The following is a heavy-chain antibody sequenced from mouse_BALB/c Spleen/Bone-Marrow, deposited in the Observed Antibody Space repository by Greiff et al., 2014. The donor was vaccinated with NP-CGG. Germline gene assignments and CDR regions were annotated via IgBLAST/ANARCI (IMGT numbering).Heavy chain of an antibody. CDR1: GYTFSSYW. CDR3: ARGIDYYAMDY. J-gene: IGHJ4*01. V-gene: IGHV1-9*01. CDR2: ILPGSGST. Sequence: QVQLQQPGAELMKPGASVKISCKATGYTFSSYWIEWVKQRPGHGLEWIGEILPGSGSTNYNEKFKGKATFTADTSSNTAYMQLSSLTSEDSAVYYYARGIDYYAMDYWGQGTSVTVSS.